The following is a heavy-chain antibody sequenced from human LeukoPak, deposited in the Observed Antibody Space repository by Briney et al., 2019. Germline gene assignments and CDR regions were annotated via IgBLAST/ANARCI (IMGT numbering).Heavy chain of an antibody. CDR1: GFTFSSYA. CDR3: AKDSGSYYPTYYFDY. D-gene: IGHD1-26*01. Sequence: GGSLRLSCAASGFTFSSYAMTWVRQAPGKGLEWVSALSGSGGSTFYADSVKGRFTISRDNSKNTLYLQMNSLRAEDTAVYYCAKDSGSYYPTYYFDYWGQGTLVTVSS. V-gene: IGHV3-23*01. J-gene: IGHJ4*02. CDR2: LSGSGGST.